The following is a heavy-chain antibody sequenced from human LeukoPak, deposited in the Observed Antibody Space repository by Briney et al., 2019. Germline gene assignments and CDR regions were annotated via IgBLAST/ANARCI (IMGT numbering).Heavy chain of an antibody. CDR1: GGSISLTTYY. CDR2: NYYGESA. Sequence: PSDTLSLTCTVSGGSISLTTYYWAWLRQPPGKGLEWIGTNYYGESANYIPSLKSRVTISVDTSRDQFSLRLTSVTAADTAVYFCAGNYGDPTYFDYWGQGSLVTVSS. CDR3: AGNYGDPTYFDY. V-gene: IGHV4-39*01. J-gene: IGHJ4*02. D-gene: IGHD4-17*01.